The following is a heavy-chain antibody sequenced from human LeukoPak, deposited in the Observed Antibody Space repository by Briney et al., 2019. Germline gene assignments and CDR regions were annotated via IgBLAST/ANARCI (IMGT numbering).Heavy chain of an antibody. D-gene: IGHD6-13*01. CDR1: GFTFSSYA. Sequence: GGSLRLSCAASGFTFSSYAMHWVRQAPGKGLEWVAVISYDGSNKYYADSVKGRFTISRDNSKNTLYLQMNSLRAEDTAVYYCARDAIHSSSWYSRYYYYYYMDVWGKGTTVTVSS. V-gene: IGHV3-30*01. J-gene: IGHJ6*03. CDR2: ISYDGSNK. CDR3: ARDAIHSSSWYSRYYYYYYMDV.